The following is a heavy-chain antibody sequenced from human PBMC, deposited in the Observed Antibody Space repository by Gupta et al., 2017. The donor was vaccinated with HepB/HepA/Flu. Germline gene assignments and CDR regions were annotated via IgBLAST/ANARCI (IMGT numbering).Heavy chain of an antibody. CDR2: ITGTGSTT. J-gene: IGHJ4*02. D-gene: IGHD2-15*01. Sequence: EVQLLESGGGLVQPGGSLRLSCGASGFTFSACAMSWVGQAPGEGLEWVSGITGTGSTTYYADSVKGRFTISRDNSKNTLYLQMNSLRAEDTAIYSCVRDRWGGYLYGTNDYWGQGALVTVSS. V-gene: IGHV3-23*01. CDR3: VRDRWGGYLYGTNDY. CDR1: GFTFSACA.